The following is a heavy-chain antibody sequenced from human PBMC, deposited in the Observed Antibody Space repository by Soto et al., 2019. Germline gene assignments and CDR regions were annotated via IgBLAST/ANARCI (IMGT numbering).Heavy chain of an antibody. CDR2: ISAHNGNT. CDR3: ARVSPIAAAGRPNWFDS. D-gene: IGHD6-13*01. J-gene: IGHJ5*01. V-gene: IGHV1-18*01. Sequence: ASVKVSCKASGYTFTSYGISWVRQAPGQGLEWMGWISAHNGNTNYAQKLQGRVTMTTDTSTSTAYMELRSLRSDDTAVYYCARVSPIAAAGRPNWFDSWGQGTLVTVSS. CDR1: GYTFTSYG.